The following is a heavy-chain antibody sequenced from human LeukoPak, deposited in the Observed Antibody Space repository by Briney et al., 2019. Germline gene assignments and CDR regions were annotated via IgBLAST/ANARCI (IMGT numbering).Heavy chain of an antibody. V-gene: IGHV1-69*05. CDR2: IIPIFGTA. J-gene: IGHJ5*02. Sequence: GSSVKVSCKASGGTFTSYAISWVGQAPGQGLEGMGRIIPIFGTANYAQKFQGRVTITTDESTTTAYMELSSLRSEDTAVYYCARWGIAVAGNNWFDPWGQGTLVTVSS. CDR1: GGTFTSYA. CDR3: ARWGIAVAGNNWFDP. D-gene: IGHD6-19*01.